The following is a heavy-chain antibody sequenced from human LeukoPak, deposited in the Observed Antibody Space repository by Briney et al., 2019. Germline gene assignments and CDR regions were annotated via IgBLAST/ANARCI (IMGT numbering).Heavy chain of an antibody. CDR3: AGVKNYANWFDP. CDR1: GGSISSGGYY. Sequence: SQTLSLTCTVSGGSISSGGYYWSWIRQHPGKGLEWIGYIYYSGSTYYNPSLKSRVTISVDTSKNQFSLKLSSVTAADTAVYYCAGVKNYANWFDPWGQGTLVTVSS. J-gene: IGHJ5*02. D-gene: IGHD3-16*01. V-gene: IGHV4-31*03. CDR2: IYYSGST.